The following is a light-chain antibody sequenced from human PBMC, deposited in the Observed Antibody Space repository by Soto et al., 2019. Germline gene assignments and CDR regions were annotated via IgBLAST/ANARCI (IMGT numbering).Light chain of an antibody. CDR2: KAS. J-gene: IGKJ1*01. CDR1: QTLSSW. CDR3: QHYNSYSEA. Sequence: DIQMTQSPSTLSGSVGDRVTITCRASQTLSSWLAWYQQNPGKAPKLLIYKASTLKSGVPSRFSGSGSGTESALTISRLQPNDFATYYYQHYNSYSEAFGQGTKVELK. V-gene: IGKV1-5*03.